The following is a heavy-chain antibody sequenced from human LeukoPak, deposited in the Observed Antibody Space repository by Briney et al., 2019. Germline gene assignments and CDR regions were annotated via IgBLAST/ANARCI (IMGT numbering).Heavy chain of an antibody. CDR1: GFAPRSYS. CDR3: ARAAVAGPTGWFDS. Sequence: GGSLRLSCAASGFAPRSYSVTWVRQAPGKGLEWVSSISSTSAYIYYAESVKGRFSISRDNVDNVIHLQMSSLRNEDTAFYYCARAAVAGPTGWFDSWGQGTLVTVSS. CDR2: ISSTSAYI. V-gene: IGHV3-21*04. D-gene: IGHD6-19*01. J-gene: IGHJ5*01.